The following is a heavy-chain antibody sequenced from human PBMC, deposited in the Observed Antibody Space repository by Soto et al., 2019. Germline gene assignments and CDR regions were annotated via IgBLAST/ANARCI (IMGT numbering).Heavy chain of an antibody. D-gene: IGHD3-16*01. CDR1: GDSMSNYY. J-gene: IGHJ4*02. CDR2: IWTSGST. V-gene: IGHV4-4*07. Sequence: QVQLQESGPGLLKPSETLSLTCNVSGDSMSNYYWSWVRQPAGKGLEWIGRIWTSGSTNYNPSLKSRVTMAIDTSNKHFSLDLKSVTAADTAVYYCARTVGAAYYFDFWGQGVLVTVSS. CDR3: ARTVGAAYYFDF.